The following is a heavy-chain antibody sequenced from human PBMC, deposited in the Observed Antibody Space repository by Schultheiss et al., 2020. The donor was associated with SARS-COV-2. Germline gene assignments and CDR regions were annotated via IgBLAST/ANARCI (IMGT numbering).Heavy chain of an antibody. CDR3: AVYYDFWSGPREYGMDV. J-gene: IGHJ6*02. V-gene: IGHV1-69*13. CDR2: IIPIFGTA. D-gene: IGHD3-3*01. CDR1: GYTFTSYG. Sequence: SVKVSCKASGYTFTSYGISWVRQAPGQGLEWMGGIIPIFGTANYAQKFQGRVTITADESTSTAYMELSSLRSEDTAVYYCAVYYDFWSGPREYGMDVWGQGTTVTVSS.